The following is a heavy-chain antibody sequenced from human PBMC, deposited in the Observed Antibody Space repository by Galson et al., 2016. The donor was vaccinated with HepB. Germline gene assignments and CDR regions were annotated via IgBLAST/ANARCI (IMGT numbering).Heavy chain of an antibody. Sequence: SLRLSCAASGFTFSSYGMSWVRQAPGKGLEWVSSISGSGGSTYYADSVKGRFTISRDNSKNTLYLQMNSLRAEDTAVYYCAKRGSRAGDTWITMIRGDQIHYFDYWGQGTLVTVSS. V-gene: IGHV3-23*01. CDR3: AKRGSRAGDTWITMIRGDQIHYFDY. CDR2: ISGSGGST. D-gene: IGHD3-10*01. CDR1: GFTFSSYG. J-gene: IGHJ4*02.